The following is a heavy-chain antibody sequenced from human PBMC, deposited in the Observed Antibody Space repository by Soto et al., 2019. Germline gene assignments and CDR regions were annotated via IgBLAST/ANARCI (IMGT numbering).Heavy chain of an antibody. CDR3: VAGQYYFDY. CDR1: GFPFITYG. CDR2: ISYDGSNK. Sequence: QVQLVESGGGVVQPGRSLRLSCAASGFPFITYGMHWVREGPGKGLEWVAVISYDGSNKFYADSVKGRFTISRDNSKNTLYLQMNSLRPEDTAWYYCVAGQYYFDYRGQGTLVIVSS. V-gene: IGHV3-30*03. J-gene: IGHJ4*02.